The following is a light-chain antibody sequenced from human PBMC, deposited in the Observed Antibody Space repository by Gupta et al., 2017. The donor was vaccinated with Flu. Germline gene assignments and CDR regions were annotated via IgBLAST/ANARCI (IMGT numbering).Light chain of an antibody. V-gene: IGKV3-11*01. J-gene: IGKJ4*01. CDR1: QSVGNF. Sequence: EVVFTQSPATMSLAPGERVTLSCRASQSVGNFLAWYQQRPGQAPRLLIYDTSNRATGVPARFTGSGSGTDFSLTISSLEPEDGAVYYCQQRSNWPPSLTFGGGTKVEI. CDR3: QQRSNWPPSLT. CDR2: DTS.